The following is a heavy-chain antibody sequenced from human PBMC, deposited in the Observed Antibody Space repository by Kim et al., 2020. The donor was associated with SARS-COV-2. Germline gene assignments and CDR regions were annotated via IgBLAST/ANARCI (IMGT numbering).Heavy chain of an antibody. Sequence: SETLSLTCAVYGGSFSGYYWSWIRQPPGKGLEWIGEINHSGSTNYNPSLKSRVTISVDTSKNQFSLKLSSVTAADTAVYYCARGHMVNWYSSSGLQFFDYWGQGTLVTVSS. V-gene: IGHV4-34*01. CDR3: ARGHMVNWYSSSGLQFFDY. CDR1: GGSFSGYY. CDR2: INHSGST. J-gene: IGHJ4*02. D-gene: IGHD6-6*01.